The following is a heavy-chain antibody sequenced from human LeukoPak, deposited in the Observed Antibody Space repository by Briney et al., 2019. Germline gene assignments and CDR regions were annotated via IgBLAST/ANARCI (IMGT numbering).Heavy chain of an antibody. Sequence: ASVKVSCKVSGYTLTELSMHWVRQAPGKGLEWMGGFDPEDGETIYAQKFQGRVTMTEDTSTDTAYMELRSLTSDDTAVYYCARDGTVAGEFDYWGQGTLVTVSS. CDR2: FDPEDGET. V-gene: IGHV1-24*01. CDR1: GYTLTELS. J-gene: IGHJ4*02. CDR3: ARDGTVAGEFDY. D-gene: IGHD6-19*01.